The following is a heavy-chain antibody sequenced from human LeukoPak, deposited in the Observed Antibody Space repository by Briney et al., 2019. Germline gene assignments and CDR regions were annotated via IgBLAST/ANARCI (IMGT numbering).Heavy chain of an antibody. CDR2: IYYSGST. Sequence: SQTLSLTCTVSGGSISSGGYYWRWIRQHPGKGLEWIGYIYYSGSTYYNPSLRSRVTISVDTSKNQFSLKLSSVTAADTAVYYCARGPIAVAGYTFDYWGQGTLVTVSS. D-gene: IGHD6-19*01. CDR1: GGSISSGGYY. V-gene: IGHV4-31*03. CDR3: ARGPIAVAGYTFDY. J-gene: IGHJ4*02.